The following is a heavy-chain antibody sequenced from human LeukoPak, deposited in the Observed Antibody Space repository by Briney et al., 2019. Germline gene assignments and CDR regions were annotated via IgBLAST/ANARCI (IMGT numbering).Heavy chain of an antibody. V-gene: IGHV1-2*02. CDR3: ARDHNWGPDY. Sequence: GASVKVSCKASVYSFTDHYLHWLRQAPGQGLEWMAWIHPKTGVTNYAERFQGRLSLTRDTSISTLYMELSSLTSDDTAVYYCARDHNWGPDYWGQGTLVSVSS. CDR1: VYSFTDHY. D-gene: IGHD7-27*01. J-gene: IGHJ4*02. CDR2: IHPKTGVT.